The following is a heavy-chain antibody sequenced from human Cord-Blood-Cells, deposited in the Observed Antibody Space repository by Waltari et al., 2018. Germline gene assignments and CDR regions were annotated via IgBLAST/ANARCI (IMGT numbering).Heavy chain of an antibody. V-gene: IGHV4-4*07. CDR1: AGSISSYY. J-gene: IGHJ6*03. CDR2: IYTSGST. Sequence: QVQLQESVPGLVKPSETLSLTCTVPAGSISSYYCSWIRPPAGAGLELAGRIYTSGSTNYNPSLKSRVTISVDTSKNQFSLKLSSVTAADTAVYYCARDRAYYDFWSGHIDYYYYYMDVWGKGTTVTVSS. CDR3: ARDRAYYDFWSGHIDYYYYYMDV. D-gene: IGHD3-3*01.